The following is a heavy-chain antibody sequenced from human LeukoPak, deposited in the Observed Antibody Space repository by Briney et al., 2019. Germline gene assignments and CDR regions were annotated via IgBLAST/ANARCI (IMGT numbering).Heavy chain of an antibody. V-gene: IGHV3-23*01. CDR3: AKGSYYDSSGYPSDY. CDR1: GFTFSSYW. D-gene: IGHD3-22*01. CDR2: ISGSGGST. J-gene: IGHJ4*02. Sequence: GGSLRLSCAASGFTFSSYWMSWVRQAPGKGLEWVSAISGSGGSTYYVDSVKGRFTISRDNSKNTLYLQMNSLRAEDTAVYYCAKGSYYDSSGYPSDYWGQGTLVTVSS.